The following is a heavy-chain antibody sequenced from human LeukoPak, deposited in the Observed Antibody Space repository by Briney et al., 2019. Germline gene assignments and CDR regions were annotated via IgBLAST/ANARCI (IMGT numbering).Heavy chain of an antibody. CDR2: ISWNSGGI. CDR1: GFTFDDYA. J-gene: IGHJ4*02. V-gene: IGHV3-9*01. CDR3: AREYCSGTSCYEYFDY. D-gene: IGHD2-2*01. Sequence: GRSLRLSCAASGFTFDDYAMHWVRQAPGKGLEWVSGISWNSGGIDYAGSVKGRFTISRDNAKNSLSLQMNSLRAEDTAVYYCAREYCSGTSCYEYFDYWGQGTLVTVSS.